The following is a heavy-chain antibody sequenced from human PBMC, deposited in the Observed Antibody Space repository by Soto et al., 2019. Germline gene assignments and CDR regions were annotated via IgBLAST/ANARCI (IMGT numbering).Heavy chain of an antibody. CDR3: AKDLYSSGPRGMDV. CDR2: ISWNSGSI. CDR1: GFTFDDYA. J-gene: IGHJ6*02. V-gene: IGHV3-9*01. Sequence: GGSLRLSCAASGFTFDDYAMHWVRQAPGKGLEWVSGISWNSGSIGYADSVQGRFTISRDNAKNSLYLQMNSLRAEDTALYYCAKDLYSSGPRGMDVWGQGTTVTVSS. D-gene: IGHD6-19*01.